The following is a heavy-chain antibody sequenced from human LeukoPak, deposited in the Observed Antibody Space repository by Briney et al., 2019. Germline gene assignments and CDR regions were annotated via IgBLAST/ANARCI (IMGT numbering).Heavy chain of an antibody. CDR1: GGSISSPSYY. CDR2: IYYSGST. J-gene: IGHJ4*02. CDR3: ASQRGYSYGSYYFDY. V-gene: IGHV4-39*01. D-gene: IGHD5-18*01. Sequence: SETLSLTCSVSGGSISSPSYYWGWIRQPPGKGLEWIGTIYYSGSTSYNPSLNSRVTISVDTSKNQFSLRLSSVTAADTAVYYCASQRGYSYGSYYFDYWGQETLVTVSS.